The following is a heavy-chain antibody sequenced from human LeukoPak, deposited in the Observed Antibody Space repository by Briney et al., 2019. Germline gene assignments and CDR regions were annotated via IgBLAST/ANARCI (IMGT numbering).Heavy chain of an antibody. D-gene: IGHD3-9*01. V-gene: IGHV3-66*01. J-gene: IGHJ6*02. Sequence: TGNSKDMSGGRQTTEKGLEWVSVIYSRGSTYYADPVKGRFTISRDNSKNTLYLQMNSLRAEDTAVYYCARDRKYYDILTGPMGYGMDVWGQGTTVTLSS. CDR2: IYSRGST. CDR3: ARDRKYYDILTGPMGYGMDV. CDR1: TGNSKD.